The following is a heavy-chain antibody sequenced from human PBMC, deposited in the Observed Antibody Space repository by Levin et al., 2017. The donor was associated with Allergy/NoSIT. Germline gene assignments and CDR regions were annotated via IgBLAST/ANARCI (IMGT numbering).Heavy chain of an antibody. D-gene: IGHD1-26*01. CDR2: ITSRTDSV. J-gene: IGHJ4*02. CDR1: GFTISNYG. Sequence: PGGSLRLSCAASGFTISNYGMNWVRQAPGKGLEWLSYITSRTDSVYYADSVKGRFTVSRDIAKSSLYLQMNSLRDEDTALYYCARDTWGGPDYWGQGTLVTVSS. CDR3: ARDTWGGPDY. V-gene: IGHV3-48*02.